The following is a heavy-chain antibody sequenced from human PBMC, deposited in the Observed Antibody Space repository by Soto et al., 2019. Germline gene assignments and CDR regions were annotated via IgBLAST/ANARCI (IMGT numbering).Heavy chain of an antibody. CDR2: ITSSGSTI. CDR3: ARARPTSSFGSYFDY. Sequence: QVQLVESGGGLVKPGGSLRLSCAASGFTFSDYYMTWIRQAPGKGLEWVSYITSSGSTIHYADSVRGRFTMSRDNARNSLSLQMNSLRVEDTAVYYCARARPTSSFGSYFDYWGQGTLVPVSS. CDR1: GFTFSDYY. D-gene: IGHD6-6*01. V-gene: IGHV3-11*01. J-gene: IGHJ4*02.